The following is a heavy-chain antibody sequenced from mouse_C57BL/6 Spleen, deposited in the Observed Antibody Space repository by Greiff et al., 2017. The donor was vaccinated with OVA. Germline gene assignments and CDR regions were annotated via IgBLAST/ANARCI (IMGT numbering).Heavy chain of an antibody. V-gene: IGHV14-1*01. CDR2: IDPEDGDT. D-gene: IGHD1-1*01. J-gene: IGHJ1*03. Sequence: VQLKESGAELVRPGASVKLSCTASGFNIKDYYMHWVKQRPEQGLEWIGRIDPEDGDTEYAPKFQGKATMTADTSSNTAYLQLSSLTSEDSAVYYFTSYGSSHYWYFDFWGTGTTVTVSS. CDR1: GFNIKDYY. CDR3: TSYGSSHYWYFDF.